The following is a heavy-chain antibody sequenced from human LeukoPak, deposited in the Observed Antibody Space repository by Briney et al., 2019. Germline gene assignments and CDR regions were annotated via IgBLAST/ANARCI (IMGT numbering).Heavy chain of an antibody. CDR2: INPNSGGT. Sequence: ASVKVSCKASGYTFTAYYIHWVRRAPGQGLEWMGWINPNSGGTESAQKFQGRVTMTRDTSISTAYIELSRLRSDDTAVYYCARRSSWFSLNYWGQGTLVTVSS. V-gene: IGHV1-2*02. CDR1: GYTFTAYY. D-gene: IGHD6-13*01. J-gene: IGHJ4*02. CDR3: ARRSSWFSLNY.